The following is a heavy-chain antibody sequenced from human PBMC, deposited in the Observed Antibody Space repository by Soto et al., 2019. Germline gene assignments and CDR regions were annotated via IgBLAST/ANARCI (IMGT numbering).Heavy chain of an antibody. CDR3: ARDYVGSYCSSTSCYRNQQDYYYYGMDV. Sequence: PGGSLRLSCAASGFTFSSYAMHWVRQAPGKGLEWVAVISYDGSNKYYADSVKGRFTISRDNSKNTLYLQMNSLRAEDTAVYYCARDYVGSYCSSTSCYRNQQDYYYYGMDVWGQGTTVTVSS. CDR1: GFTFSSYA. CDR2: ISYDGSNK. D-gene: IGHD2-2*02. J-gene: IGHJ6*02. V-gene: IGHV3-30-3*01.